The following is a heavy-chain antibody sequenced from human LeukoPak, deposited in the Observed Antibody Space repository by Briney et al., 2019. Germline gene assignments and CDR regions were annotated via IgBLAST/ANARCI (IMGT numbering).Heavy chain of an antibody. Sequence: PGGALRLSCAASGFTFSSYAMHWVRQAPGKGLQYVSGISSIGGSTYYANSVKGRFTISRDNSKNTLYLQMGSLRAEDMAVYYCARGRDCTTGVCYPYFDFWGQGTLVTVSS. CDR3: ARGRDCTTGVCYPYFDF. CDR1: GFTFSSYA. V-gene: IGHV3-64*01. CDR2: ISSIGGST. D-gene: IGHD2-8*01. J-gene: IGHJ4*02.